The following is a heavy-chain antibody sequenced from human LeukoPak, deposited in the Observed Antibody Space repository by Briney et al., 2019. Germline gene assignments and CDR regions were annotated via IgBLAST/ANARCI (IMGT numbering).Heavy chain of an antibody. D-gene: IGHD5-12*01. CDR2: ISWNSGSI. Sequence: GGSLRLSCAAPGFTFDDNAMHWARQAPGKGLEGVSGISWNSGSIGYADSVKGRFTISRDNAKNSLYLQMSSLRAEDTALYYCAQDSGYDHYYYYSMDVWGKGTTVTVSS. V-gene: IGHV3-9*01. CDR1: GFTFDDNA. J-gene: IGHJ6*03. CDR3: AQDSGYDHYYYYSMDV.